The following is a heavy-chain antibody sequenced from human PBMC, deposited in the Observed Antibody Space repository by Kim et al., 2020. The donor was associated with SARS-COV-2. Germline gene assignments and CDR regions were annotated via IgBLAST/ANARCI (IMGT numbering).Heavy chain of an antibody. V-gene: IGHV1-3*01. Sequence: ASVKVSCKASGYTFTSYAMHWVRQAPGQRLEWMGWINAGNGNTKYSQKFQGRVTITRDTSASTAYMELSSLGSEDTAVYYCARADPGVRYSSGWIFDYWGQGTLAT. D-gene: IGHD6-19*01. CDR1: GYTFTSYA. CDR3: ARADPGVRYSSGWIFDY. CDR2: INAGNGNT. J-gene: IGHJ4*02.